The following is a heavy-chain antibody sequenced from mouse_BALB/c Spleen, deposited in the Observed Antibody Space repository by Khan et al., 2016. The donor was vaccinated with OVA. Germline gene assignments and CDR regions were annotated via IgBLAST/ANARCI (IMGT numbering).Heavy chain of an antibody. D-gene: IGHD1-2*01. CDR2: MFPGDGST. J-gene: IGHJ3*01. Sequence: VQLQQSGAELVKPGASVKLSCKASGYTFTSYDINWVRQRPEQGLEWIGWMFPGDGSTKYNENFKGKATLTTDKSSSTAYMQLSRLTSEDSGAXFSARGGYGGFAYWGQGTLVTVSA. CDR1: GYTFTSYD. CDR3: ARGGYGGFAY. V-gene: IGHV1-85*01.